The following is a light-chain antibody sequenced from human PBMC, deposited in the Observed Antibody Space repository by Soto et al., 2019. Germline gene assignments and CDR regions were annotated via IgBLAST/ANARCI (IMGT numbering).Light chain of an antibody. J-gene: IGLJ3*02. V-gene: IGLV1-51*01. CDR1: TSNIGNNY. CDR2: DNH. CDR3: GTWDSRLSVWV. Sequence: QSALTQPPSVSAAPEQKVTISCSGSTSNIGNNYVSWYQQLPGTAPRLLIYDNHMRPSGIPDRFSGSKSGTSATLGITGLQTGDEADYYCGTWDSRLSVWVFGGGTQLTVL.